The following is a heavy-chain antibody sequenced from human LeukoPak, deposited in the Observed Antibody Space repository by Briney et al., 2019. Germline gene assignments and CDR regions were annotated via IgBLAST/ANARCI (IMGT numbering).Heavy chain of an antibody. CDR1: GYSFTSYW. J-gene: IGHJ3*02. V-gene: IGHV5-51*01. Sequence: GESLKISCKGSGYSFTSYWNGWVRQMPGKGLEWVGIIYPGDSDTRYSPSFQGQVTISADKSISTAYLQWSSLKASDTAMYYCARTDYYGSGTYAFDIWGQGTMVTVSS. CDR3: ARTDYYGSGTYAFDI. CDR2: IYPGDSDT. D-gene: IGHD3-10*01.